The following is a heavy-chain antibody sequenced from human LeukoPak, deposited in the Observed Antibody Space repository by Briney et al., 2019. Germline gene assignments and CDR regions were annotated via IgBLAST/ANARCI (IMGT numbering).Heavy chain of an antibody. D-gene: IGHD2-15*01. J-gene: IGHJ3*02. CDR2: ISSNGGST. V-gene: IGHV3-64*01. CDR3: ARRGYCSSGNCYALPAGDAFDI. Sequence: GGSLRLSCAASGFTFSSYAMHWVRQAPGKGLEHVSTISSNGGSTYYANSVKARFTISRDNSKNTLYLQMGSLRAEDMAVYYCARRGYCSSGNCYALPAGDAFDIWGQGTMVTVSS. CDR1: GFTFSSYA.